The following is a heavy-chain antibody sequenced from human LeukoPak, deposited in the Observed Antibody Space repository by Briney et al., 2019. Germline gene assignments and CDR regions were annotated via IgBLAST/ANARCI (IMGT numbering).Heavy chain of an antibody. J-gene: IGHJ4*02. CDR2: IKQDGSEK. Sequence: PGGSLRLSCAASGFTLSSYWMSWVRQAPGKGLEWVANIKQDGSEKYYVDSVKGRFTISRDNAKNSLYLQMNSLRAEDTAVYYCASDFIWELLDYWGQGTLVTVSS. V-gene: IGHV3-7*01. CDR1: GFTLSSYW. D-gene: IGHD1-26*01. CDR3: ASDFIWELLDY.